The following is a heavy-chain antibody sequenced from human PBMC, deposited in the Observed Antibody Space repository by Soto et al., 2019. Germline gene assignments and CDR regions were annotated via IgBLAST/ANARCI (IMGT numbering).Heavy chain of an antibody. CDR1: GFTFRSYV. CDR2: TSYDGSNN. J-gene: IGHJ4*02. V-gene: IGHV3-33*05. CDR3: ARWGTTGGLDV. D-gene: IGHD3-16*01. Sequence: ESGGGVVQPGTSLRLSCVGSGFTFRSYVIHWVRQAPGKGLEWVALTSYDGSNNFYGDSVKGRFTISRHNSRNTVELQMDRLRFEDTALYYCARWGTTGGLDVWGQGTLVSVSS.